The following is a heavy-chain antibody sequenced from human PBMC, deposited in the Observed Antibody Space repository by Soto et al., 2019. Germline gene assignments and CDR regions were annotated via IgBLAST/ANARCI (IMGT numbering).Heavy chain of an antibody. D-gene: IGHD2-15*01. V-gene: IGHV3-73*02. CDR3: TSSVVSPFDY. CDR1: EFTFSGSA. Sequence: EVHLVESGGDLVQPGGSQKLSCAASEFTFSGSAMHWVRQASGKGLEWVGRIRRKANSNATAYAASVKGRFTISRDDSKNTAYLQMNSLKTEDTAVYYCTSSVVSPFDYWGQGTLVTVSS. CDR2: IRRKANSNAT. J-gene: IGHJ4*02.